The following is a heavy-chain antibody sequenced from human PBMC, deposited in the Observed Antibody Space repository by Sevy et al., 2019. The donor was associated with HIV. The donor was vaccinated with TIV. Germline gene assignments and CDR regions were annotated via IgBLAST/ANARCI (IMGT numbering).Heavy chain of an antibody. D-gene: IGHD5-12*01. J-gene: IGHJ6*02. CDR3: AREPGGYDYDYGMDV. Sequence: SETLSLTCSASGGSITSSNYYWGWIRQPPGKGLEWIGSVYYTGLTYYHPSLKSRVTISVDTSKNQFTLNLNSVTAADTAIYYCAREPGGYDYDYGMDVWGQGTTVTVSS. CDR1: GGSITSSNYY. CDR2: VYYTGLT. V-gene: IGHV4-39*02.